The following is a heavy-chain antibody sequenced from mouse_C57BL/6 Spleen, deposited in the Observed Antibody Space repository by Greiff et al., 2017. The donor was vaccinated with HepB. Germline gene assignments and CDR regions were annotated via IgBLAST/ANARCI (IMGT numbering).Heavy chain of an antibody. Sequence: EVKLMESGAELVRPGASVKLSCTASGFNIKDDYMHWVKQRPEQGLEWIGWIDPENGDTEYASKFQGKATITADTSSNTAYLQLSSLTSEDTAVYYCLIYCDYDAHAYWGQGTLVTVSA. V-gene: IGHV14-4*01. CDR3: LIYCDYDAHAY. CDR2: IDPENGDT. D-gene: IGHD2-4*01. CDR1: GFNIKDDY. J-gene: IGHJ3*01.